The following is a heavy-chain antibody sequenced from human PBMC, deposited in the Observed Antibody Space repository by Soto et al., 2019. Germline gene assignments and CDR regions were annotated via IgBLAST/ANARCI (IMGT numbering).Heavy chain of an antibody. CDR3: ARDKITGLFDY. CDR1: GDSISRSSHY. Sequence: ETLSLTCSVSGDSISRSSHYWGWIRQPPGKGLEWIGSVHISEKAYYNPSLKSRVTISVDTSKNQFSLKLSSVTAADTAVYYCARDKITGLFDYWGQGTLVTVSS. CDR2: VHISEKA. D-gene: IGHD2-8*02. V-gene: IGHV4-39*02. J-gene: IGHJ4*02.